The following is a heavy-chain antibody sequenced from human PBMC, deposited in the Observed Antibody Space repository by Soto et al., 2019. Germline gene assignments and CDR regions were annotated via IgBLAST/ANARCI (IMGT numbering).Heavy chain of an antibody. CDR2: INAGNGNT. D-gene: IGHD4-17*01. CDR1: GYTFTSYA. V-gene: IGHV1-3*05. CDR3: ARDSGMTTVTFGY. Sequence: QVQLVQSGAEEKKPGASVKVSCKASGYTFTSYAMHWVRQAPGQRLEWMGWINAGNGNTKYSQKFQGRVTITRDTSASTAYMELSSLRSEDTAVYYCARDSGMTTVTFGYWGQGTLVTVSS. J-gene: IGHJ4*02.